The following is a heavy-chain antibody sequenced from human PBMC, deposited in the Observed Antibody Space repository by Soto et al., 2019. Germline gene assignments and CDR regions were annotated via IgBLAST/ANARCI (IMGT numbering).Heavy chain of an antibody. D-gene: IGHD1-26*01. CDR2: INHSGSN. CDR1: GGSFSGYY. V-gene: IGHV4-34*01. J-gene: IGHJ4*02. Sequence: QVQLQQWGAGLLKPSETLSLTCAVYGGSFSGYYWSWIRQPPGKGLEWIGEINHSGSNNYNPSLKSRVTISVDTSKNQFSLKLSSVTAADTAVYYWARGRWELRFDQWGQGTPVTVYS. CDR3: ARGRWELRFDQ.